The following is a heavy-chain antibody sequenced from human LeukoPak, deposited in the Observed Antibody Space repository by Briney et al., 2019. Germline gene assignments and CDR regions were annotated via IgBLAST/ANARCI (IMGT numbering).Heavy chain of an antibody. D-gene: IGHD1-1*01. Sequence: GGSLRLSCTASGFTFGDYAMSWIRQAPGKGLEWVGFIRSKAYGETADYAASVKGRFTISRDDSKAITYLQMNSLKTEDTAVYHCTRDRGAYNLYDYWGQGTLVTVSS. J-gene: IGHJ4*02. CDR1: GFTFGDYA. CDR2: IRSKAYGETA. V-gene: IGHV3-49*03. CDR3: TRDRGAYNLYDY.